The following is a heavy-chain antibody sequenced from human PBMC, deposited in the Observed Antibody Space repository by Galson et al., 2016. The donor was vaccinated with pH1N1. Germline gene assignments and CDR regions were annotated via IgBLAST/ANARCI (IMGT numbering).Heavy chain of an antibody. CDR3: AREDYYDVDLSDWYFDL. CDR2: IIPILGST. CDR1: GGTFNSNG. Sequence: SCKASGGTFNSNGISWLRQAPGQGLEWMGRIIPILGSTNYAQKFQGKITITADESTSTAYMELNSLRSEDTALYYCAREDYYDVDLSDWYFDLWCRGTLVTVSS. J-gene: IGHJ2*01. V-gene: IGHV1-69*01. D-gene: IGHD3-22*01.